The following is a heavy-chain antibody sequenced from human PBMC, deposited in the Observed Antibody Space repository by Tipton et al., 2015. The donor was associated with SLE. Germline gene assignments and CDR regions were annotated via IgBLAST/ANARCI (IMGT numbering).Heavy chain of an antibody. Sequence: GSLRLSCAASGFTVSSNYMSWVRQAPGKGLEWVSVIYSGGSAYYADSVKGRFTISRDNSKNTVYLQMNSLRAEDTAVYFCARVWQWLEFRDWGQGTLVTVSS. CDR1: GFTVSSNY. V-gene: IGHV3-53*05. J-gene: IGHJ1*01. CDR3: ARVWQWLEFRD. D-gene: IGHD6-19*01. CDR2: IYSGGSA.